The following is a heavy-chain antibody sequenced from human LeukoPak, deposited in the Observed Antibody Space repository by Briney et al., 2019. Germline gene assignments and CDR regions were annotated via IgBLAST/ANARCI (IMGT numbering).Heavy chain of an antibody. Sequence: SQTLSLTCAISGDSVSTNSATWNWIRQSPSRGLEWLGRTYYRSKWYNDYAVSVKSRITINPDTSKNQFSLQLNSVTPEDTTVYYCARDQGLGRYAFDIWGQGTMVTVSS. J-gene: IGHJ3*02. CDR2: TYYRSKWYN. CDR1: GDSVSTNSAT. D-gene: IGHD7-27*01. CDR3: ARDQGLGRYAFDI. V-gene: IGHV6-1*01.